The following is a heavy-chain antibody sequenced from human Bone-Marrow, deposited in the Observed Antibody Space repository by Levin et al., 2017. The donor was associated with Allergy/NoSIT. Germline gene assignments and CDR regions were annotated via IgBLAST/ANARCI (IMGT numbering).Heavy chain of an antibody. V-gene: IGHV3-30*18. CDR2: ISYDGSNK. J-gene: IGHJ4*02. Sequence: GESLKISCAASGFTFSSYGMHWVRQAPGKGLEWVAVISYDGSNKYYADSVKGRFTISRDNSKNTLYLQMNSLRAEDTAVYYCAKDFRPMVRGATLPNFDYWGQGTLVTVSS. CDR3: AKDFRPMVRGATLPNFDY. D-gene: IGHD3-10*01. CDR1: GFTFSSYG.